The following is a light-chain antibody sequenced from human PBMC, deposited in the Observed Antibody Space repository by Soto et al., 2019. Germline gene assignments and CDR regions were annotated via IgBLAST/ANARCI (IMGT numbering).Light chain of an antibody. J-gene: IGKJ2*01. CDR1: QSVSSSY. CDR3: QQYGSSPQYT. Sequence: EIVLTQSPGTLSLSPGERATLSCRASQSVSSSYLAWYQQKPGQAPRLLIYGASSRATGIPDRFSGSGSGKDFTLTISRLEPEDFPVYYCQQYGSSPQYTFGQGTKLEIK. V-gene: IGKV3-20*01. CDR2: GAS.